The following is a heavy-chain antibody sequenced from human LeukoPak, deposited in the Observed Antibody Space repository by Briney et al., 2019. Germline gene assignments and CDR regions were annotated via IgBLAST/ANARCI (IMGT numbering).Heavy chain of an antibody. CDR1: GGSMNIYY. Sequence: SETLSLTCSVSGGSMNIYYWSWIRQSPGKGLEWIGYIYYSGSTNYNPSLKSRVTISVDTSKNQFSLKLSSVTAADTAVYYCARHVWLQPFDYWGQGTLVTVSS. J-gene: IGHJ4*02. D-gene: IGHD3-9*01. CDR3: ARHVWLQPFDY. CDR2: IYYSGST. V-gene: IGHV4-59*08.